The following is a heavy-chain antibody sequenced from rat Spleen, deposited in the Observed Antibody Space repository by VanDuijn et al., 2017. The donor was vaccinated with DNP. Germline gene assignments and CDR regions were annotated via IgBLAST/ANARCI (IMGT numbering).Heavy chain of an antibody. Sequence: QVQLKESGPGLVQPSQTLSLTCTVSGFSLTSYNVHWVRQPTGKGLEWMGIIWTGGSTDYNSALKSRLSISRDTSKSQVFLKMNSLQTEDIATYYCARGNYGVYDYWGQGVMVTVSS. CDR2: IWTGGST. D-gene: IGHD1-11*01. J-gene: IGHJ2*01. CDR1: GFSLTSYN. CDR3: ARGNYGVYDY. V-gene: IGHV2-30*01.